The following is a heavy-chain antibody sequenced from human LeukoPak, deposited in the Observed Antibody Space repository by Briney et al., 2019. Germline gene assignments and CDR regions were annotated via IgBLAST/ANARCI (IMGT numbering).Heavy chain of an antibody. CDR1: GVSISSYY. CDR3: ASSVIEYYYDSSGYYLLSYFDY. CDR2: IYYSGST. Sequence: PSETLSLTCTVSGVSISSYYWSWIRQPPGKGLEWIGYIYYSGSTNYNPSLKSRVTISVDTSKNQFSLKLSSVTAADTAVYYCASSVIEYYYDSSGYYLLSYFDYWGQGTLVTVSS. V-gene: IGHV4-59*01. D-gene: IGHD3-22*01. J-gene: IGHJ4*02.